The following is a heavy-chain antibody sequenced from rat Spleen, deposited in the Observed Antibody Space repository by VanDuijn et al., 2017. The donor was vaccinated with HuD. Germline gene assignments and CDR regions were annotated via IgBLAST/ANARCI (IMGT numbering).Heavy chain of an antibody. CDR2: INAEGTT. CDR1: GHSISSSYR. J-gene: IGHJ3*01. D-gene: IGHD1-12*02. Sequence: EVQLQESGPGLVKPSQSLSLTCSVTGHSISSSYRWNWIRKFPGNKLEWLGYINAEGTTNYNPSLKSRISITRDTSKNQFFLQVKSLSTEDTATYYCARSDGVHYYLPFADWGQGTLVTVSS. V-gene: IGHV3-3*01. CDR3: ARSDGVHYYLPFAD.